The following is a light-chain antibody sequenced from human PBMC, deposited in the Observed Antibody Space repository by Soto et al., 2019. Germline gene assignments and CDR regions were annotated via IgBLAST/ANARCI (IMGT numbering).Light chain of an antibody. CDR2: RAS. J-gene: IGKJ3*01. CDR1: QTISSSF. CDR3: HQFGSSPLDT. V-gene: IGKV3-20*01. Sequence: EIVLTQSPGTLSLSPGERATLSCWASQTISSSFLAWYQQKPGQAPRLLIYRASRRAPGIPDWFSGSGSWTDFTLTISRLEPEDFAVYYCHQFGSSPLDTFGPGTKVEIK.